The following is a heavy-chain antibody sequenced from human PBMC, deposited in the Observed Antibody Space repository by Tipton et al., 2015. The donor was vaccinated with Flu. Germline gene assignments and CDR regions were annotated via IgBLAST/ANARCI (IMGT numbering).Heavy chain of an antibody. Sequence: TLSLTYTVSGGSISSYYWSWIRQPPGKGLEWIGYIYYSGSTNYNPSLKSRVTISVDTSKNQFSLKLSSVTAADTAVYYCARHQMYYYDSSGYYFDYWGQGTLVTVSS. J-gene: IGHJ4*02. CDR3: ARHQMYYYDSSGYYFDY. CDR1: GGSISSYY. V-gene: IGHV4-59*08. CDR2: IYYSGST. D-gene: IGHD3-22*01.